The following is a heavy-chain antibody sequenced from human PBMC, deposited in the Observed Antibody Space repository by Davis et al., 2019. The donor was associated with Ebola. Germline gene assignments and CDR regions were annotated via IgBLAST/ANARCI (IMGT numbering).Heavy chain of an antibody. Sequence: MPSETLSLTCAVSGGSISSYYWSWIRQPPGKGLELIGYIYYSGSTNYNPSLKSRVTISVDTSKNQFSLKLSSVTAADTAVYYCARPGSGYPDAFDIWGQGTMVTVSS. V-gene: IGHV4-59*01. CDR2: IYYSGST. J-gene: IGHJ3*02. D-gene: IGHD3-22*01. CDR1: GGSISSYY. CDR3: ARPGSGYPDAFDI.